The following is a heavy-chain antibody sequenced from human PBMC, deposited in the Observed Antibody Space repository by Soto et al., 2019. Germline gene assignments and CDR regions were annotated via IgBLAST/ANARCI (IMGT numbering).Heavy chain of an antibody. CDR2: ISAYNGNT. Sequence: GASVKVSCKASGYTFTSYGISWVRQAPGQGLEWMGWISAYNGNTNYAQKLQGRVTMTTDTSTSTAYMELRSLRAEDTALYYCAKDATSGYDSDLYYFDYWGQGTLVTVSS. CDR3: AKDATSGYDSDLYYFDY. J-gene: IGHJ4*02. CDR1: GYTFTSYG. V-gene: IGHV1-18*01. D-gene: IGHD5-12*01.